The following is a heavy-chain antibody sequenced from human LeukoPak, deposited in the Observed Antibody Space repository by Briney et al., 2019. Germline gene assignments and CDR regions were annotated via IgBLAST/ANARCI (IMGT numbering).Heavy chain of an antibody. J-gene: IGHJ5*02. CDR3: AKSPKSGVTMVRGVIIRGSWFDP. CDR2: ISGSGGST. CDR1: GFTFSNYA. Sequence: GGSLRLSCAASGFTFSNYAMSWVRQAPGKGLEWVSTISGSGGSTYYADSVKGRFTISRDNSKNTLYLQMNSLRAEDTAVYYCAKSPKSGVTMVRGVIIRGSWFDPWGQGTLVTVSS. D-gene: IGHD3-10*01. V-gene: IGHV3-23*01.